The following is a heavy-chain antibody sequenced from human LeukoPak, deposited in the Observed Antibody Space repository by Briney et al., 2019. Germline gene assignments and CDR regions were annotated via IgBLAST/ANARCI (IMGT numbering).Heavy chain of an antibody. D-gene: IGHD2-21*01. Sequence: GGSLRLSCVVSEFSASNYWMSWVRQAPGKGLEWVANIKPDGSGKYYVDSVKGRFTISRDNAKNSLYLQMNSLRAEDTAAYYCARIFCGSGGCYYDYWGEGTLVTVSS. CDR1: EFSASNYW. CDR3: ARIFCGSGGCYYDY. CDR2: IKPDGSGK. V-gene: IGHV3-7*01. J-gene: IGHJ4*02.